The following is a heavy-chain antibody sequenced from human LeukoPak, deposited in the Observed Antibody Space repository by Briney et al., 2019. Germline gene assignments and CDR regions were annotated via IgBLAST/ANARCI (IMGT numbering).Heavy chain of an antibody. CDR1: GFTFSSYG. D-gene: IGHD6-13*01. V-gene: IGHV3-30*03. CDR3: ATSSWYVRYFQH. J-gene: IGHJ1*01. Sequence: GRSLRLSCAASGFTFSSYGMHWVRQAPVKGLEWVAVISYDGSNKYYADSVKGRFTISRDNSKNTLYLQMNSLRAEDTAVYYCATSSWYVRYFQHWGQGTLVTVSS. CDR2: ISYDGSNK.